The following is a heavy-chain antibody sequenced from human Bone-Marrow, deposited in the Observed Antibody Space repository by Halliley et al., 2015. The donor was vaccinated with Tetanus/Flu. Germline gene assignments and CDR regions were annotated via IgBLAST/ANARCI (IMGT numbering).Heavy chain of an antibody. V-gene: IGHV5-51*01. J-gene: IGHJ3*02. CDR2: IYPGDSDP. Sequence: LEWLGNIYPGDSDPRYSPPFQGQVTMSVDKFTSTAYLQWSSLRPSDSAMYYCARQEGAFDIWGQGTMVSVSS. CDR3: ARQEGAFDI.